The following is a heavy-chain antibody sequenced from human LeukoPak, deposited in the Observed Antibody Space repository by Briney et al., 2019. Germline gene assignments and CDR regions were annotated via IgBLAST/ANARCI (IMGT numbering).Heavy chain of an antibody. D-gene: IGHD3-16*01. CDR3: AKASWVSSTDAVR. CDR1: GFTFSDYY. J-gene: IGHJ4*02. Sequence: GGSLRLSCAASGFTFSDYYMSWIRQAPGKGLEWVSYISSSGSTIYYADSVKGRFTISRDNAKNSLYLQMNSLRAEDTAIYYCAKASWVSSTDAVRWGQGTLVTVSS. CDR2: ISSSGSTI. V-gene: IGHV3-11*01.